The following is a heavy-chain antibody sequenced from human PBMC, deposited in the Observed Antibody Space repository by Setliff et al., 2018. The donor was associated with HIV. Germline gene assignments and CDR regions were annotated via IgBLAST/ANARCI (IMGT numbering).Heavy chain of an antibody. J-gene: IGHJ3*02. CDR2: ISGHSVTT. Sequence: LRLSCAASGFTFSSFAVSWVRQAPGKGPEWVSSISGHSVTTYYADSVKGRFTVSRDNSKNTLYLQMNSLRAEDTAVYYCARKRATSPPLTVGNAFDIWGQGTMVTVSS. V-gene: IGHV3-23*01. D-gene: IGHD1-26*01. CDR1: GFTFSSFA. CDR3: ARKRATSPPLTVGNAFDI.